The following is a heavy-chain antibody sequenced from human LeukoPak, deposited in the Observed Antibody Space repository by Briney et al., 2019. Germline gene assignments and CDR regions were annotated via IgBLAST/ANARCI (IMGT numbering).Heavy chain of an antibody. CDR1: GGTFSSYT. V-gene: IGHV1-69*02. CDR2: IIPILGIA. D-gene: IGHD2-2*02. J-gene: IGHJ5*02. CDR3: AALVPAAIGRWFDP. Sequence: RASVKVSCKASGGTFSSYTISWVRQAPGQGLEWMARIIPILGIANYAQKFQGRVTITADKSTSTAYMELSSLRSEDTAVYYCAALVPAAIGRWFDPWGQGTLVTVSS.